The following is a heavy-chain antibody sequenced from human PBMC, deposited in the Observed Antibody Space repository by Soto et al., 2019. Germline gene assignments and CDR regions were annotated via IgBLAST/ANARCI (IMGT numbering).Heavy chain of an antibody. CDR2: TKDRAEGYNT. D-gene: IGHD3-22*01. Sequence: EVQLVESGGTWVQPGGSLRLSCGVSGFTFSDFYMDWFRQAPGKGLEWVGRTKDRAEGYNTEYAASVRGRFTVSRDDAKNTLYLEMNSLKIEDTAMYYCARGGGDFYRTSGYYADYWGQGTLVSVSS. CDR3: ARGGGDFYRTSGYYADY. CDR1: GFTFSDFY. V-gene: IGHV3-72*01. J-gene: IGHJ4*02.